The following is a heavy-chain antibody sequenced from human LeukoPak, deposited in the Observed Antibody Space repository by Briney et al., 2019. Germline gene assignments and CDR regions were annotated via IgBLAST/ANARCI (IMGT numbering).Heavy chain of an antibody. CDR3: ARDRRY. V-gene: IGHV3-48*02. Sequence: PGGSLRLSCAASGFTFSSYRMNWVRQALGKGLEWVSYISSGSSTISYADSVKGRFTMSRDNAKNSLYLQMNSLRDEDTALYYCARDRRYWGQGTLVTVSS. CDR1: GFTFSSYR. CDR2: ISSGSSTI. J-gene: IGHJ4*02.